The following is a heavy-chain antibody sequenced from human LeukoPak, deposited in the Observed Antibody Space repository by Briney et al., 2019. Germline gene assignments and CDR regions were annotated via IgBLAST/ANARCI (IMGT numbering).Heavy chain of an antibody. V-gene: IGHV3-23*01. CDR3: AKERDYGPADY. J-gene: IGHJ4*02. Sequence: GGSLRLSCVASGFIFNKHAMSWVRQAPGKGLEWVSGLSGSGSSADYADSVKGRFTVSRDNSKNTLFLQMNSLRAEDTAIYYCAKERDYGPADYWGQGTLVTVSS. CDR2: LSGSGSSA. D-gene: IGHD4/OR15-4a*01. CDR1: GFIFNKHA.